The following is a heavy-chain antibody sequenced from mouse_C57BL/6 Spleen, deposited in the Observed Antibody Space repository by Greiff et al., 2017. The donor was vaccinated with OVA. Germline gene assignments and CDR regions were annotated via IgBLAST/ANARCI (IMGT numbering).Heavy chain of an antibody. V-gene: IGHV1-76*01. D-gene: IGHD2-5*01. CDR1: GYTFTDYY. Sequence: QVQLQQSGAELVRPGASVKLSCKASGYTFTDYYINWVKQRPGQGLEWIARIYPGSGNTYYNEKFKGKATLTAEKSSSTAYMQLSSLTSEDSAVYFCARYSNPYYYAMDYWGQGTSVTVSS. CDR3: ARYSNPYYYAMDY. J-gene: IGHJ4*01. CDR2: IYPGSGNT.